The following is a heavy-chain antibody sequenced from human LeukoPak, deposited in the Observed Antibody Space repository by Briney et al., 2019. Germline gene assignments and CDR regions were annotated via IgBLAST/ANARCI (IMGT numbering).Heavy chain of an antibody. CDR3: ARDPSPTLEWLSLDY. D-gene: IGHD3-3*01. Sequence: ASVKVSCKASGYTFTSYGISWVRQAPGQGLEWMGWISAYNGNTNYAQKLQGRVTMTTDTSTSTAYMELRSLRSDDTAVYYCARDPSPTLEWLSLDYWGQGTLVTVSS. J-gene: IGHJ4*02. V-gene: IGHV1-18*01. CDR1: GYTFTSYG. CDR2: ISAYNGNT.